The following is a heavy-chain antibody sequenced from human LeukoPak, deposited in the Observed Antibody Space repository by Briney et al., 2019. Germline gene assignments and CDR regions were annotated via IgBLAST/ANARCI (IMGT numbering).Heavy chain of an antibody. J-gene: IGHJ4*02. CDR3: ARGPHCSGGSCYSTAFDY. CDR2: INHSGSS. D-gene: IGHD2-15*01. CDR1: GGSFSGYY. Sequence: SETLSLTCVVYGGSFSGYYWSWLRQPPGKGLEWIGEINHSGSSNYNPSLKSRVTLSVDTSRSQISLKLSSMTAADTAVYYCARGPHCSGGSCYSTAFDYWGRGTLVTVSS. V-gene: IGHV4-34*01.